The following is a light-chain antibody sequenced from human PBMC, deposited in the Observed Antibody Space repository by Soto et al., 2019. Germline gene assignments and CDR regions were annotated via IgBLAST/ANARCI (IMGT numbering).Light chain of an antibody. J-gene: IGKJ2*01. CDR3: QLYNTWPPYT. CDR1: QSISSN. Sequence: EIVMTQSPATLSVSPGERATLSCRASQSISSNFAWYEQKPGQAPMLLIYGASTTDTGIPARFSGCVSRTEFTLTISGLHYDYSSVYYCQLYNTWPPYTFAQVIKLEIK. V-gene: IGKV3-15*01. CDR2: GAS.